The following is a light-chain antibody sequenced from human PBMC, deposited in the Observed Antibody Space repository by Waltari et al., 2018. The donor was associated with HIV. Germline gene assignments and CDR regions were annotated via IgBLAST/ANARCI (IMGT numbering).Light chain of an antibody. J-gene: IGLJ1*01. CDR3: SSYTSSSTLV. Sequence: QSALTQPASVSGSPGQSITISCTGTSSDVGGYNYVSWYQQHPGKAPKLMIYEVSNRPSGVSNRFSGSKSGNTASLIISGLQAEDEADYYCSSYTSSSTLVFGTGTKVTVL. V-gene: IGLV2-14*01. CDR1: SSDVGGYNY. CDR2: EVS.